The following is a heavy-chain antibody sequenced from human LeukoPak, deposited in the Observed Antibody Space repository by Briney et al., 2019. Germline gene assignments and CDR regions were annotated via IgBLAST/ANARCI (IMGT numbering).Heavy chain of an antibody. V-gene: IGHV1-46*01. CDR1: GYNFISYY. CDR3: AREDVVLVDAVRYYYYGMDV. D-gene: IGHD2-8*01. J-gene: IGHJ6*02. Sequence: ASVKVSCKAYGYNFISYYMHWVRQAPGQGLEWMGIINPSGGSTRYAQKFQDRVTMTRDTSTSTVYMELSSLKSEDTAVYYCAREDVVLVDAVRYYYYGMDVWGQGTTVTVSS. CDR2: INPSGGST.